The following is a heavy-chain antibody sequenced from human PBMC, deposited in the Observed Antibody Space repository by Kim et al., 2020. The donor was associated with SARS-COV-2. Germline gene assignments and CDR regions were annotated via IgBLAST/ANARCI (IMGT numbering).Heavy chain of an antibody. CDR3: AKMSGSGTYSLFYFDL. CDR1: GFTFSNYG. CDR2: ISGSGGST. V-gene: IGHV3-23*01. Sequence: GGSLRLSCVASGFTFSNYGVSWVRQAPGKGLEWVSTISGSGGSTYYADSVKGRFTISRDNSKSTLYLQMNSLRVEDTALYYCAKMSGSGTYSLFYFDLWGQGTLVSVSS. D-gene: IGHD3-10*01. J-gene: IGHJ4*02.